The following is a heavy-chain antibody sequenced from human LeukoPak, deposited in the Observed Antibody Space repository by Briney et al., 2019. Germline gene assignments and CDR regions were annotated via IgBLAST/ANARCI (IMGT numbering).Heavy chain of an antibody. CDR2: IRSKAYGGTT. CDR3: TRGIVVLPAARPFDY. Sequence: GGSLRLCCIASGFSFGDYAMSWVRQAPGKGLEWVGFIRSKAYGGTTEYAASVKGRFTLSRDDSKSIAFLQMNSLKTEDTAVYYCTRGIVVLPAARPFDYWGQGTLVTVSS. CDR1: GFSFGDYA. V-gene: IGHV3-49*04. D-gene: IGHD2-2*01. J-gene: IGHJ4*02.